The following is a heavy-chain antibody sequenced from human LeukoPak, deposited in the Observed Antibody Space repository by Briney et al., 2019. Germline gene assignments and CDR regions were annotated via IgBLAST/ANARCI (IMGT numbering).Heavy chain of an antibody. Sequence: SETLSLTCAVSGGSISSGGYSWSWIRQPPGKGLEWIGHIYHSGSTYYNPSLKSRVTISVDRSKNQFSLKLSSVTAADTAVYYCARGPIWFGELLSFDYWGQGTLVTVSS. CDR3: ARGPIWFGELLSFDY. CDR2: IYHSGST. J-gene: IGHJ4*02. V-gene: IGHV4-30-2*01. D-gene: IGHD3-10*01. CDR1: GGSISSGGYS.